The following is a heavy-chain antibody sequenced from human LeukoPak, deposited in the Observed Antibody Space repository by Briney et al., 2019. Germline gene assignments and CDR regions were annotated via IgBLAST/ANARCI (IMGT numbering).Heavy chain of an antibody. J-gene: IGHJ4*02. V-gene: IGHV3-72*01. CDR3: ARYYYDSSGYYRFDC. Sequence: GGSLRLSCAASGFTFSDHYMDWVRQAPGKGLEWVGRTRDKANGYTTDYAASVRGRFTISRDDSKNSLHLQMNSLKTEDTAVYYCARYYYDSSGYYRFDCWGQGTLVTVSS. CDR2: TRDKANGYTT. D-gene: IGHD3-22*01. CDR1: GFTFSDHY.